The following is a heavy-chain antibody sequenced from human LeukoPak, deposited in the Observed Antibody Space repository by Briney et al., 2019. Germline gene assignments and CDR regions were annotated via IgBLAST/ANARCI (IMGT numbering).Heavy chain of an antibody. CDR1: GGSISSGGYY. CDR3: ARDSGSYLRALGAFDI. D-gene: IGHD1-26*01. CDR2: IYYSGST. J-gene: IGHJ3*02. V-gene: IGHV4-31*03. Sequence: SETLSLTCTVSGGSISSGGYYWSWIRQHPGKGLEWIGYIYYSGSTYYNPSLKSRVTISVDTSKNQFSLKLSSVTAADTAVYYCARDSGSYLRALGAFDIWGQGTMVTVSS.